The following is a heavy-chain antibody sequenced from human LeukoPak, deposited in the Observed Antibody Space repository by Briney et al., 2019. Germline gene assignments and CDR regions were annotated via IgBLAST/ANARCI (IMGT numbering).Heavy chain of an antibody. CDR2: INHSGST. V-gene: IGHV4-34*01. CDR3: ASRPTKKLQGPDYYYYGMDV. CDR1: GGSFSGYY. J-gene: IGHJ6*02. Sequence: SETLSLTCAVYGGSFSGYYWSWIRQPPGKGLEWIGEINHSGSTNYNPSLKSRVTISVDTSKNQFSLKLSSVTAADTAVYYCASRPTKKLQGPDYYYYGMDVWGQGTTVTVSS. D-gene: IGHD1-26*01.